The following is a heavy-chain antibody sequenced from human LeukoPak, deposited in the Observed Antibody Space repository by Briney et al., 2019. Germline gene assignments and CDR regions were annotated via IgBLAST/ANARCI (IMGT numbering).Heavy chain of an antibody. D-gene: IGHD3-22*01. CDR3: ARGSYDSSSYYLDPPAY. V-gene: IGHV4-59*01. CDR1: GGSISSYY. CDR2: IYYSGST. Sequence: SETLSLTCTVSGGSISSYYWSWIRQPPGKGLEWIGYIYYSGSTNYNPSLKSRVTISVDTSKNQFSLKLSSVTAADTAVYYCARGSYDSSSYYLDPPAYWGQGTLVTVSS. J-gene: IGHJ4*02.